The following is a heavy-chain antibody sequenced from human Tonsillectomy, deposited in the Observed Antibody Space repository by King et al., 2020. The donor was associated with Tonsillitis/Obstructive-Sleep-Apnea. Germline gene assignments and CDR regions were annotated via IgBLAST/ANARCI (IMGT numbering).Heavy chain of an antibody. J-gene: IGHJ4*02. D-gene: IGHD5-12*01. V-gene: IGHV4-59*01. Sequence: VQLQESGPGLVKPSETLSLPCTVSSASISSYSWSWIRQPPGKGLEWIGYIYNSGSTNYNPSLTSRVTISVDTSKNQFSLKLRSVTTMDTAVYYCARAPVATTVDYWGQGTLVTVSS. CDR3: ARAPVATTVDY. CDR1: SASISSYS. CDR2: IYNSGST.